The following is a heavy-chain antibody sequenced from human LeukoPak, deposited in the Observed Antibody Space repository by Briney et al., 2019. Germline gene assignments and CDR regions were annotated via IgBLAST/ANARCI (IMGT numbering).Heavy chain of an antibody. CDR3: ASHGSGSYFLDYYYYGMDV. CDR1: GYTFTSYY. CDR2: INPSGGST. D-gene: IGHD3-10*01. Sequence: ASVKVSCKASGYTFTSYYMHWVRQAPGQGLEWMGIINPSGGSTSYAQKFQGRVTMTRDTSTSTVYMELSSLRSEDTAVYYCASHGSGSYFLDYYYYGMDVWGQGTTVTVSS. J-gene: IGHJ6*02. V-gene: IGHV1-46*01.